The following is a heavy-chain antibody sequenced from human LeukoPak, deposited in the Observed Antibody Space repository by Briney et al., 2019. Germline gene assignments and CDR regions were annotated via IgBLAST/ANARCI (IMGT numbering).Heavy chain of an antibody. J-gene: IGHJ4*02. V-gene: IGHV3-30*04. CDR3: ARVRSYYGNNY. CDR2: ISYDGSNK. Sequence: AGGSLRLSCAASGFTFSSYAMHWVRQAPGKGPEWVAVISYDGSNKYYADSVKGRFTISRDNSKNTLYLQMNSLRAEDTAVYYCARVRSYYGNNYWGQGTLVTVSS. CDR1: GFTFSSYA. D-gene: IGHD1-26*01.